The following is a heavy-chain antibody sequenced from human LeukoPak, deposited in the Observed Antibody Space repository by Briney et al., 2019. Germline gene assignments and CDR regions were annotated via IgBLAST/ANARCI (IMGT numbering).Heavy chain of an antibody. V-gene: IGHV3-23*01. CDR1: GFTFSNYW. J-gene: IGHJ4*02. Sequence: PGGSLKLSCAASGFTFSNYWMTWVRQAPGKGLEWVSAISGSGGSTYYADSVKGRFTISRDNSKNTLYLQMNSLRAEDTAVYYCAKEYYYDSSGYPHYFDYWGQGTLVTVSS. CDR3: AKEYYYDSSGYPHYFDY. CDR2: ISGSGGST. D-gene: IGHD3-22*01.